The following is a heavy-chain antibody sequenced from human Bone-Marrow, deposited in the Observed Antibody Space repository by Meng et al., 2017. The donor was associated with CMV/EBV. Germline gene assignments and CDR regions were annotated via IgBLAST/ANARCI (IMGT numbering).Heavy chain of an antibody. J-gene: IGHJ4*02. V-gene: IGHV1-18*01. CDR3: ARGDLTMVRGVTDY. CDR2: ISAYNGNT. CDR1: GYTFTSYG. Sequence: ASVKVSCKASGYTFTSYGISWVRQAPGQGLEWMGWISAYNGNTNYAQKLQGRVTMTTDTSTSTAYMELSRLRSDDTAVYYCARGDLTMVRGVTDYWGQGTLVTVSS. D-gene: IGHD3-10*01.